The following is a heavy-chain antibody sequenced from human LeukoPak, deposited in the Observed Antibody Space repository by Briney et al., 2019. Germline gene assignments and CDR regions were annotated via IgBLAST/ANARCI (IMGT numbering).Heavy chain of an antibody. Sequence: SVKVSCKASGGTFSSYAISWVRQAPGQGLEWMGGIIPIFGTANYAQKFQGRVTITADESTSTAYMELSSLRSEDTAVYYCARDHVNSPYYDTSGYDAFDIWGQGTMVTVSS. J-gene: IGHJ3*02. CDR1: GGTFSSYA. D-gene: IGHD3-22*01. CDR2: IIPIFGTA. CDR3: ARDHVNSPYYDTSGYDAFDI. V-gene: IGHV1-69*13.